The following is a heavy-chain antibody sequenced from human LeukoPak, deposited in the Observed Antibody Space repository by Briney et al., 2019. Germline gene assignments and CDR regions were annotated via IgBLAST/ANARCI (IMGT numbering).Heavy chain of an antibody. CDR3: ARNREKQWLVRGSWWFDP. CDR2: IYYSGST. Sequence: SETLSLTCTVSGGSISSRSYYWGWIRQPPGKGLEWIGSIYYSGSTHYNPSLKSRVTISVDTSKNQFSLRLSSVTAADTAVYYCARNREKQWLVRGSWWFDPWGQGTLVTVSS. CDR1: GGSISSRSYY. D-gene: IGHD6-19*01. V-gene: IGHV4-39*01. J-gene: IGHJ5*02.